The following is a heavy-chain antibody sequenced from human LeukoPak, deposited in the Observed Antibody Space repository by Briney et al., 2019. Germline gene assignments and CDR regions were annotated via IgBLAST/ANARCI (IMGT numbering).Heavy chain of an antibody. J-gene: IGHJ4*02. CDR1: GASVITSKW. CDR3: ARLYYDFWSGYPSSFDY. D-gene: IGHD3-3*01. V-gene: IGHV4-4*02. Sequence: SGTLSLTCAVSGASVITSKWWSWVRQPPGKGLEWIGEIYHNGSTIYDPSLKSRVTISVDTSKNQFSLKLSSVTAADTAVYYCARLYYDFWSGYPSSFDYWGQGTLVTVSS. CDR2: IYHNGST.